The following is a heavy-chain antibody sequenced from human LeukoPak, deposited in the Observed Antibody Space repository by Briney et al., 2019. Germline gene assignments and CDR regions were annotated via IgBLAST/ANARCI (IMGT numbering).Heavy chain of an antibody. D-gene: IGHD3-10*01. V-gene: IGHV1-8*01. CDR1: GYTFTSYD. CDR2: MNPNSGNT. CDR3: ASGYYYGSGTSGHYYYGMDV. J-gene: IGHJ6*02. Sequence: ASVKVSCKASGYTFTSYDINWVRQATGQGLEWMGWMNPNSGNTGYAQKFQGRVTMTRNTSISTAYMELSSLRSEDTAVYYCASGYYYGSGTSGHYYYGMDVWGQGTTVTVSS.